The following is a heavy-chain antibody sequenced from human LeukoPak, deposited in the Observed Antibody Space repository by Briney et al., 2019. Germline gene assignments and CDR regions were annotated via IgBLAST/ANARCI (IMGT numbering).Heavy chain of an antibody. D-gene: IGHD1-20*01. J-gene: IGHJ5*02. CDR2: IYYSGST. CDR1: GGSLSSSSYY. CDR3: ARGGYNWYFDP. Sequence: SETLSLTCTVSGGSLSSSSYYWGWIRQPPGKGLEWIGSIYYSGSTYYNPSLKSRVTISVDTSKNQFSLKLSSVTAADTAVYYCARGGYNWYFDPWGQGTLVTVSS. V-gene: IGHV4-39*07.